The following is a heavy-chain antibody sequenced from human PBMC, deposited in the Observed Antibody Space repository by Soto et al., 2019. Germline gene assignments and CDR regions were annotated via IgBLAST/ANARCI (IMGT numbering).Heavy chain of an antibody. CDR1: GFTFSSLW. CDR3: ASGSIDYSSSWYDY. D-gene: IGHD6-13*01. V-gene: IGHV3-74*01. J-gene: IGHJ4*02. CDR2: INSDGSTI. Sequence: EVQLLESGGGLVQSGGSVRLSFAAPGFTFSSLWMHWVRQAPGKGLVWVSRINSDGSTIDYADSVKGRFTISRDNAKNMVYVQMNSLRAEDTAVYYCASGSIDYSSSWYDYWGQGTLVTVSS.